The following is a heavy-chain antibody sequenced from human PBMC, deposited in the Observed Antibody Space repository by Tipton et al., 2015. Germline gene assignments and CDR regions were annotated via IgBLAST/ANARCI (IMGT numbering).Heavy chain of an antibody. V-gene: IGHV4-59*01. CDR1: SDSISKYY. CDR2: IQYSGGT. CDR3: ARDLEHGMDV. Sequence: LRLSCSVSSDSISKYYWSWIRQPPGKELQWIGYIQYSGGTNYNPSLESRVSMSVDTSKNQFSLTLNSVAAADTAVYYCARDLEHGMDVWGHGTTVTVSS. D-gene: IGHD5-24*01. J-gene: IGHJ6*02.